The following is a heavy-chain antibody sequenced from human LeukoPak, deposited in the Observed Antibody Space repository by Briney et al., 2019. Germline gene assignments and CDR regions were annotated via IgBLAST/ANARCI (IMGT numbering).Heavy chain of an antibody. J-gene: IGHJ6*03. Sequence: SETLSLTCTVSGGSISSYYWSWIQQPPGKGLEWIGYIYYSGSTNYNPSLKSRVTISVDTSKNQFSLKLSSVTAADTAVYYCATGYYYYYMDVWGKGTTVTVSS. V-gene: IGHV4-59*01. CDR3: ATGYYYYYMDV. CDR1: GGSISSYY. CDR2: IYYSGST.